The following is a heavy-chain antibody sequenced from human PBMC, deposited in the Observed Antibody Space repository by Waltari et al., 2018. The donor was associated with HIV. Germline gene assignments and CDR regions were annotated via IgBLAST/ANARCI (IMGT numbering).Heavy chain of an antibody. V-gene: IGHV3-11*01. CDR2: MSSSGSNV. J-gene: IGHJ4*02. Sequence: QVQLVESGGALVKPGGSLRLSCATSGFTFSDYYMGWIRQAPGKGLEWISYMSSSGSNVFCADSVKGRFTISRANAKSLLYLQMNSLRVDDTAVYFCARGNYDSSWFRTEAFARWGQGTLVAVSS. CDR1: GFTFSDYY. D-gene: IGHD3-22*01. CDR3: ARGNYDSSWFRTEAFAR.